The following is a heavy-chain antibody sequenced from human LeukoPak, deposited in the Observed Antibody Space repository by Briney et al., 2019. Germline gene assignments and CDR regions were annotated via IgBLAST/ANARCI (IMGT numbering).Heavy chain of an antibody. V-gene: IGHV3-30*02. CDR1: GFSFRSYA. CDR3: AKDTSYGMDV. J-gene: IGHJ6*02. CDR2: IWYDGSNE. Sequence: GGSLRLSCAASGFSFRSYAMHWARQAPGKGLEWVTFIWYDGSNEYYADSVKGRFTTSRDNSKNTLYLQMNSLRAEDTAVYYCAKDTSYGMDVWGQGTTVTVSS.